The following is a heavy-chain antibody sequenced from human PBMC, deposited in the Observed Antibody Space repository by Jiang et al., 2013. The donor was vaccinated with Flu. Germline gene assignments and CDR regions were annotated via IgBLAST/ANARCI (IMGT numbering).Heavy chain of an antibody. CDR1: GYRFTSYW. D-gene: IGHD3-9*01. CDR3: ARHFYDNYHFAP. V-gene: IGHV5-10-1*01. CDR2: INPSDSSI. J-gene: IGHJ5*01. Sequence: GAEVKKPGESLRISCKAFGYRFTSYWISWVRQKPGKGLEWMGRINPSDSSIDYSPSFQGHVTISTDKSLTTAYLQWSSLKASDTAMYYCARHFYDNYHFAPWGQGTLVTVSS.